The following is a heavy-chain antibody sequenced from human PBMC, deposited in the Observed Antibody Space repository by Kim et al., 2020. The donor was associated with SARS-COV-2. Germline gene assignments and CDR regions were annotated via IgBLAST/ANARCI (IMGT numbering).Heavy chain of an antibody. D-gene: IGHD3-9*01. J-gene: IGHJ4*02. CDR2: IIPILGIA. CDR3: AREDDILPPQGFDY. V-gene: IGHV1-69*04. CDR1: GGTFSSYA. Sequence: SVKVSCKASGGTFSSYAISWVRQAPGQGLEWMGRIIPILGIANYAQKFQGRVTITADKSTSTAYMELSSLRSEDTAVYYCAREDDILPPQGFDYWGQGTLVTVSS.